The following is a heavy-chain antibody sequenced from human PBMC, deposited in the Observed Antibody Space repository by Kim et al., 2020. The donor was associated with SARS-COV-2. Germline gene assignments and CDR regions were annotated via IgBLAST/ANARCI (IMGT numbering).Heavy chain of an antibody. CDR3: TTYEY. J-gene: IGHJ4*02. Sequence: GGSLRLSCAASGFTFSNAWMSWVRQAPGKGLEWVGRIKRKSDGGTTDYATSVQCRVTISRDDSENTVYLQMNRLETEDTALYYCTTYEYWGQGTLVTVSS. CDR2: IKRKSDGGTT. V-gene: IGHV3-15*01. CDR1: GFTFSNAW.